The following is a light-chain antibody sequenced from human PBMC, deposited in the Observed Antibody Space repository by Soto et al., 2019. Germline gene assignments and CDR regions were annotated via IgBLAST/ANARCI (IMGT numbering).Light chain of an antibody. CDR3: QQYDTYGT. CDR2: KAS. J-gene: IGKJ1*01. V-gene: IGKV1-5*03. CDR1: QNINSW. Sequence: DIQMTQSPSTLSASVGDRVTITCRATQNINSWLAWYQQKPGKAPKLLIYKASSLESGVPSRFSGSGSGTEFTLTISSLQPDDFATDYCQQYDTYGTFGQGTKVEIK.